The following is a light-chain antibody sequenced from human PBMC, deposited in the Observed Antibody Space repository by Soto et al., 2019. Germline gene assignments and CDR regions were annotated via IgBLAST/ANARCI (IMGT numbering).Light chain of an antibody. CDR2: GAS. J-gene: IGKJ1*01. CDR1: QSVSSY. Sequence: EIVLTQSPATLSLSPGERATLSCRASQSVSSYLAWYQQKPGQAPRLLIYGASSRATGIPARLSGSGSGTDFTLTISSLEPEDFAVYYCQQRSNWPRTFGQGTKVDIK. CDR3: QQRSNWPRT. V-gene: IGKV3-11*01.